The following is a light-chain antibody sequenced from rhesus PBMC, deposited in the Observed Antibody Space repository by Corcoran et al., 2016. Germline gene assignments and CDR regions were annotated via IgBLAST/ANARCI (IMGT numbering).Light chain of an antibody. J-gene: IGKJ3*01. Sequence: DIQVTQSPSSLAASVGDRVTITCRASENVNNYLNWYQQKPGKAPKLLISKASTFQSGVPSRFSGSGSGTDYTFTISSLPPEDVASYYCQQGYATPFTFGPGTKLDIK. CDR1: ENVNNY. CDR3: QQGYATPFT. CDR2: KAS. V-gene: IGKV1-74*01.